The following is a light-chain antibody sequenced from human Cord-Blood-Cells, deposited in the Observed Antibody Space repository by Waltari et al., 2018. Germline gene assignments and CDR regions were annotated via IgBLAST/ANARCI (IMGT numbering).Light chain of an antibody. J-gene: IGLJ2*01. CDR3: NSRDSSGNHLV. CDR1: SLRSYY. CDR2: GKN. V-gene: IGLV3-19*01. Sequence: SSELTQDPAVSVALGQTVRITCQGDSLRSYYASWYQQKPGQAPVLVIYGKNNRPSGIPDRFSGSSSGNTAFLTISGAQAEHEADYYCNSRDSSGNHLVVGGGTKLTV.